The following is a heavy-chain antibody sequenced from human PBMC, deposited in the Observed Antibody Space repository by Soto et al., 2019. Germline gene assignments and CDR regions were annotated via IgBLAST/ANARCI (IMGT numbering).Heavy chain of an antibody. J-gene: IGHJ4*02. D-gene: IGHD6-25*01. Sequence: PGGSLRLSFAASGFTFRRNNMNWVRQATGKWLEWVASISSSGDYLYYADSVKGRFVISRDNFQNSLILQLNHMRADDTAVHSCVRGADAEDGAAAPRFYFENWAQGTPVTVSS. CDR3: VRGADAEDGAAAPRFYFEN. CDR1: GFTFRRNN. V-gene: IGHV3-21*01. CDR2: ISSSGDYL.